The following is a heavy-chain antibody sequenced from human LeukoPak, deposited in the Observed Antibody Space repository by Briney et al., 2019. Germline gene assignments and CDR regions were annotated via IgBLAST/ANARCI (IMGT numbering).Heavy chain of an antibody. CDR2: IYTSGST. CDR3: ARWLAVAGMSGIDY. Sequence: PSETLSLTCTVSGGSISSYYWSWIRQPAGKGLEWIGRIYTSGSTNYNPSLKSRVTISVDTSKNQFSLKLSSVTAADTAVYYCARWLAVAGMSGIDYWGQGTLVTVSS. CDR1: GGSISSYY. V-gene: IGHV4-4*07. J-gene: IGHJ4*02. D-gene: IGHD6-19*01.